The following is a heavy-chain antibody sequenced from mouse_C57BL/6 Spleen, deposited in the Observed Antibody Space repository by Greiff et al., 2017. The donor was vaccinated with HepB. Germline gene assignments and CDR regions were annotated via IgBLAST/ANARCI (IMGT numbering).Heavy chain of an antibody. D-gene: IGHD2-13*01. CDR1: GYTFTTYP. Sequence: VQLQQSGAELVKPGASVKMSCKASGYTFTTYPIEWMKQNHGKSLEWIGNFHPYNDDNKYNEKFKGKATLTVEKSSSTVYLELSRLTSDDSDVYYCASAYYDDLSFAYWGQGTLVTVSA. CDR2: FHPYNDDN. J-gene: IGHJ3*01. V-gene: IGHV1-47*01. CDR3: ASAYYDDLSFAY.